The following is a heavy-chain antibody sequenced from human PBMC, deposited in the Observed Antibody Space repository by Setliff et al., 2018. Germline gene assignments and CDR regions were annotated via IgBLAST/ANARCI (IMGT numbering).Heavy chain of an antibody. CDR1: GGSFSGYY. D-gene: IGHD3-22*01. CDR2: INHSGST. Sequence: SETLSLTCAVYGGSFSGYYWSWIRQPPGKGLEWIGEINHSGSTNYNPSLKSRVTISVDTSKIQFSLKLSSVTAADTAVYYCARYYDSSGYYDADFDYWGQGTLVTVSS. CDR3: ARYYDSSGYYDADFDY. J-gene: IGHJ4*02. V-gene: IGHV4-34*01.